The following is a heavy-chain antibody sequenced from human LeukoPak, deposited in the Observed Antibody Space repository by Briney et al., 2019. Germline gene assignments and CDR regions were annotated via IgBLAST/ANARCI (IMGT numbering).Heavy chain of an antibody. CDR1: GGTFSSYA. V-gene: IGHV1-69*13. CDR3: ARVPWGLYYMDV. CDR2: IIPIFGTA. D-gene: IGHD1-26*01. J-gene: IGHJ6*03. Sequence: GASVKVSCKASGGTFSSYAISWVRQAPGQGLEWMGGIIPIFGTANYAQKFQGRVTITADESTSTAYMELSSLRSEDTAVYYCARVPWGLYYMDVWGKGTTVTVSS.